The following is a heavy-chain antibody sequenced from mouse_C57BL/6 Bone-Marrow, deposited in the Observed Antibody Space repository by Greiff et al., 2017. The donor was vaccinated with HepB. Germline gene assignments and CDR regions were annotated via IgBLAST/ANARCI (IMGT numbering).Heavy chain of an antibody. Sequence: EVKLMESGAELVRPGASVKLSCTASGFNIKDDYMHWVKQRPEQGLEWIGWIDPENGDTEYASKFQGKATITADTSSNTAYLQLSSLTSEDTAVYYCTTDDYWFAYWGQGTLVTVSA. CDR3: TTDDYWFAY. CDR1: GFNIKDDY. D-gene: IGHD2-4*01. V-gene: IGHV14-4*01. J-gene: IGHJ3*01. CDR2: IDPENGDT.